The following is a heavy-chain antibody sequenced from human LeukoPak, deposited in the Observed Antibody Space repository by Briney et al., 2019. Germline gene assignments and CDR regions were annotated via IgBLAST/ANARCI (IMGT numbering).Heavy chain of an antibody. CDR2: IYYSGNT. CDR1: GDSISTSNSY. J-gene: IGHJ4*02. V-gene: IGHV4-39*01. D-gene: IGHD1/OR15-1a*01. Sequence: SETLSLTCTVSGDSISTSNSYWGWIRQPPGKGLEWIGSIYYSGNTYYNASLKSRVTISVDTSKNQFSLKLTSVTAADTAVYYCAREHGTNGIDYWGQGTLVTVSS. CDR3: AREHGTNGIDY.